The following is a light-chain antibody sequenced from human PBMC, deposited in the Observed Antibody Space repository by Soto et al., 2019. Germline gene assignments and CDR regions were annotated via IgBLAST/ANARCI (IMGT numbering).Light chain of an antibody. CDR2: EVS. CDR3: SSYTGSSPLYV. CDR1: GSDVGNYNY. Sequence: SALTQPASVSGSPGQSITISCTGTGSDVGNYNYVSWYQQHPGKAPKLMIYEVSNRPSGVSNRFSGSKSGNTASLTISGLQAGDEADYYCSSYTGSSPLYVFGTGTKVTVL. V-gene: IGLV2-14*01. J-gene: IGLJ1*01.